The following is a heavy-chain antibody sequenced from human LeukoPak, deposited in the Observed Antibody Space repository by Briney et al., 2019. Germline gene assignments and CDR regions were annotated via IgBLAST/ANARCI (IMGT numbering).Heavy chain of an antibody. Sequence: SETLSLTCTVSGGSISSYYWSWIRQPPGKGLEWIGYIYYSGSTNYNPSLKSRVTISVDASKNQFSLKLSSVTAADTAVYYCARQYCSGGRCYWYFDLWGRGTLVTVSS. CDR3: ARQYCSGGRCYWYFDL. J-gene: IGHJ2*01. V-gene: IGHV4-59*01. D-gene: IGHD2-15*01. CDR1: GGSISSYY. CDR2: IYYSGST.